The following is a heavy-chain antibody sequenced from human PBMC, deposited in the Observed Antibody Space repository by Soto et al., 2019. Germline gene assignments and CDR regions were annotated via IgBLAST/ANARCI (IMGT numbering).Heavy chain of an antibody. CDR3: TKGVVVITSYFQH. Sequence: QVQLVESGGGVVQPGMSLRLSCAASGFTFSSYGMHWVRQAPGKGLEWVAVISYDESNKYYADSVKGRFTISRDNSKNTLYLQMNSLRAEDTAVYYCTKGVVVITSYFQHWGQGTLVTVSS. CDR1: GFTFSSYG. J-gene: IGHJ1*01. D-gene: IGHD3-22*01. CDR2: ISYDESNK. V-gene: IGHV3-30*18.